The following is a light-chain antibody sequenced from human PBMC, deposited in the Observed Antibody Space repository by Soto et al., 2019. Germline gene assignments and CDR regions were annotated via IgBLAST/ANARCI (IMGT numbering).Light chain of an antibody. V-gene: IGKV3-20*01. CDR3: QQYGSSGT. J-gene: IGKJ1*01. CDR2: GAS. Sequence: EIVLTQSPATLSSFPGDRVTLSCRASQAVNTRLAWYQQKPGQAPRLLIYGASNRATGIPDRFSGSGSGTDFTLTISRLEPEDFAVYCCQQYGSSGTFGQGTKVDIK. CDR1: QAVNTR.